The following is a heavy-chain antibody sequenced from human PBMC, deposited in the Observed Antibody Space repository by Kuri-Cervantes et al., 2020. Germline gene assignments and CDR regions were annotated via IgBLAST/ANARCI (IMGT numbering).Heavy chain of an antibody. CDR1: GFSLSTRGVS. D-gene: IGHD6-19*01. V-gene: IGHV2-5*02. J-gene: IGHJ4*02. Sequence: SGPTLAQLPHILRLTCTLSGFSLSTRGVSVGWTGQHSGKALERLALIYWDDDKRYSQSLKSRLTISKDTSKNQVVLTMTNMDPVDTATYYCAHMLGRRGWLEEKIDYWGQGSLVTVSS. CDR3: AHMLGRRGWLEEKIDY. CDR2: IYWDDDK.